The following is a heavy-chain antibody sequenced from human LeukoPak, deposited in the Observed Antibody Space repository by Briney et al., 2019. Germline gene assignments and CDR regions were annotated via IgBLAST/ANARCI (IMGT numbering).Heavy chain of an antibody. Sequence: SETLSLTCAVSGYSITSGFSWGWIRQPPGKGLEWIGTISCSGTTDYKSTLESRLTISMDTSKNLFSLRLTSVTAADTAVYYCAREGAVPGIDPWGQGTLVTVSS. CDR1: GYSITSGFS. J-gene: IGHJ5*02. CDR2: ISCSGTT. V-gene: IGHV4-38-2*02. CDR3: AREGAVPGIDP. D-gene: IGHD3-16*01.